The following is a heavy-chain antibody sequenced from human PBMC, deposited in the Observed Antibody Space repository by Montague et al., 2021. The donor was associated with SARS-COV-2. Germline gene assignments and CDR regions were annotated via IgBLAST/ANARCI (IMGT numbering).Heavy chain of an antibody. Sequence: SETLSLTCAVYGGSISAYSWSWIRQPPGKGLERMGEINNSGSTNYNPTLKSQVTISVDTSKYQFSLKLSPVTAADTAVYYCARGLGRIEDVWGQGTTVTVSS. CDR1: GGSISAYS. V-gene: IGHV4-34*01. CDR3: ARGLGRIEDV. CDR2: INNSGST. D-gene: IGHD3-16*01. J-gene: IGHJ6*02.